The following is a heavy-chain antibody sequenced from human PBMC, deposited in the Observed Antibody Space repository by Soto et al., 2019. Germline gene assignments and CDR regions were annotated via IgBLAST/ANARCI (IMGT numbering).Heavy chain of an antibody. Sequence: SETLSLTCTVSGGSISSSSYYWGWIRQPPGKGLEWIGSIYYSGSTYYNPSLKSRVTISVDTSKNQFSLKLSSVTAADTAVYYCASQPLPPYYGMDVWGQGTTVTVSS. CDR1: GGSISSSSYY. CDR2: IYYSGST. V-gene: IGHV4-39*01. CDR3: ASQPLPPYYGMDV. J-gene: IGHJ6*02.